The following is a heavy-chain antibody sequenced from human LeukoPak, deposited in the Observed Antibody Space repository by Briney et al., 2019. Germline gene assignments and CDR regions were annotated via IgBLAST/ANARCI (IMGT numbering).Heavy chain of an antibody. V-gene: IGHV3-9*01. CDR1: GFTFDDYA. CDR3: AKDRRDDILTGYSDY. Sequence: PGRSLRLSCAASGFTFDDYAMHWVRQAPGKGLEWVSGISWNSGSIGYADSVEGRFTISRDNAKNSLYLQMNSLRAEDTALYYCAKDRRDDILTGYSDYWGQGTLVTVSS. CDR2: ISWNSGSI. D-gene: IGHD3-9*01. J-gene: IGHJ4*02.